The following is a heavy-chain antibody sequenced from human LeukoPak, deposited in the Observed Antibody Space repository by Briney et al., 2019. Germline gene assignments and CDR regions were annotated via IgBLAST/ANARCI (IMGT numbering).Heavy chain of an antibody. Sequence: GGSLRLSCAASGFTFSSYWMSWVRQAPGKGLEWVANIKQDASEKYYVDSVKGRFTISRDNAKNSLYLQMNSLRAEDTAVYYCARVGNYYDSSGYYLGPGLDYWGQGTLVTVSS. V-gene: IGHV3-7*01. CDR3: ARVGNYYDSSGYYLGPGLDY. J-gene: IGHJ4*02. D-gene: IGHD3-22*01. CDR1: GFTFSSYW. CDR2: IKQDASEK.